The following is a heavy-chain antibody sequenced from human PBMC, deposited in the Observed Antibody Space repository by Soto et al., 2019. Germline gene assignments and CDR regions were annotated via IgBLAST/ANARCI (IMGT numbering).Heavy chain of an antibody. D-gene: IGHD5-12*01. Sequence: ASVKVSCKASGYTFTGYYMHWVRQAPGQGLEWMGWINPNSGGTNYAQKFQGRVTMTRDTSISTAYMELSRLRSDDTAVYYCAREGNIVATMVYYYYYGMDVWGQGTTVTVSS. CDR1: GYTFTGYY. CDR3: AREGNIVATMVYYYYYGMDV. J-gene: IGHJ6*02. V-gene: IGHV1-2*02. CDR2: INPNSGGT.